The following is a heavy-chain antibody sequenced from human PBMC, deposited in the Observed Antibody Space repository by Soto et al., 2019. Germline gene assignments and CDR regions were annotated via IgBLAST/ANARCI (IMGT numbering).Heavy chain of an antibody. D-gene: IGHD3-16*01. V-gene: IGHV1-2*02. CDR2: VSPNNGAT. CDR1: GYNFIAYY. CDR3: ARIEGSASLAGD. J-gene: IGHJ4*02. Sequence: QAQLVQSGAEVKRPGASLKVSCKTSGYNFIAYYVHWVRQAPGQGLEWMGYVSPNNGATIYAQKFQGRVTLTMDTSISTAYMDLTRLTSDDTAIYYCARIEGSASLAGDWGQGTQVTVSS.